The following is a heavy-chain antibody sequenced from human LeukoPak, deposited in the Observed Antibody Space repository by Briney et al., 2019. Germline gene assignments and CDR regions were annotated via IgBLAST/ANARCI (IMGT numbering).Heavy chain of an antibody. Sequence: ASVKVSCKASGYTFTSYGISWVRQAPGKGLEWVSAISGSGGSTYYADSVKGRFTISRDNSKNTLYLQMNSLRAEDTAVYYCAKTNTCYDILTGPSPRWGQGTLVTVSS. CDR1: GYTFTSYG. CDR3: AKTNTCYDILTGPSPR. J-gene: IGHJ4*02. V-gene: IGHV3-23*01. D-gene: IGHD3-9*01. CDR2: ISGSGGST.